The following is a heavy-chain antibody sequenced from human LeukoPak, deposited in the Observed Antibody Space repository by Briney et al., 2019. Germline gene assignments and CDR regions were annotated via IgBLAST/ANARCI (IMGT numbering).Heavy chain of an antibody. D-gene: IGHD3-16*02. CDR2: IYYSGST. CDR1: GGSISTDY. CDR3: ARASLYDYVWGSYRD. Sequence: SSETLSLTCTVSGGSISTDYWSWIRQPPGKGLEWIGYIYYSGSTKYNPSLKSRVTKSVDTSKNQFSLKLSSVTAADTAVYYCARASLYDYVWGSYRDWGQGTLVTVSS. V-gene: IGHV4-59*08. J-gene: IGHJ4*02.